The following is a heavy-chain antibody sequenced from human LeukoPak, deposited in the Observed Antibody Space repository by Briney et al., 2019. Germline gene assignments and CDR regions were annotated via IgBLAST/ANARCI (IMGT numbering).Heavy chain of an antibody. CDR2: ISTNNGYT. CDR3: SRSPVPRSSTRYGDS. J-gene: IGHJ4*02. D-gene: IGHD6-13*01. CDR1: GFTFRDHY. V-gene: IGHV3-11*06. Sequence: GGSLRLSCVAPGFTFRDHYMSWSRQAPGKGLEWVSDISTNNGYTNYVDSVKGRFTMSRDNAKNSVYLQMNSLRTEDTAVYYWSRSPVPRSSTRYGDSWGQGTLVTVSS.